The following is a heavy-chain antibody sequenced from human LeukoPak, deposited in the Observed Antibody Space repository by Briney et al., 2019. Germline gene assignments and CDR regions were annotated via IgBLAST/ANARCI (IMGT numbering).Heavy chain of an antibody. V-gene: IGHV3-23*01. CDR1: GFVFRSYA. CDR2: FSASGANT. CDR3: ARAGQTIFGVVSL. J-gene: IGHJ4*02. Sequence: QAGGSLRLSCAASGFVFRSYAMNWVRQAPGKGLEWVSGFSASGANTYYADSVKGRFTISRDNSKNTLYLQMNSLRAEDTAVYYCARAGQTIFGVVSLWGQGTLVTVSS. D-gene: IGHD3-3*01.